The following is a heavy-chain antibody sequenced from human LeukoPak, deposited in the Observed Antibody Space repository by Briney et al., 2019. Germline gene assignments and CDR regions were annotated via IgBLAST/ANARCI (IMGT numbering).Heavy chain of an antibody. CDR1: GFTFSSYG. CDR3: AKQYSSSWYGVDY. J-gene: IGHJ4*02. CDR2: IWYDGSNK. V-gene: IGHV3-33*06. Sequence: GRSLRLSCAASGFTFSSYGMHWVRQAPGKGLEWVAVIWYDGSNKYYADSVKGRFTISRDNSKNTLYLQMNSLRAEDTAVYYCAKQYSSSWYGVDYWGQGTLVTVSS. D-gene: IGHD6-13*01.